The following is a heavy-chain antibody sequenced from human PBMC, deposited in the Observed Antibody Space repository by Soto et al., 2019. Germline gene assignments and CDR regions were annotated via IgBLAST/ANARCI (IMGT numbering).Heavy chain of an antibody. Sequence: GGSLRLSCAASGFTFSNAWMSWVRQAPGKGLEWVGRIKSKTDGGTTDYAAPVKGRFTISRDDSKNTLYLQMNSLKTEDTAVYYCTTHHDYGDYVPLYYFDYWGQGTLVTVLL. D-gene: IGHD4-17*01. J-gene: IGHJ4*02. CDR1: GFTFSNAW. CDR3: TTHHDYGDYVPLYYFDY. V-gene: IGHV3-15*01. CDR2: IKSKTDGGTT.